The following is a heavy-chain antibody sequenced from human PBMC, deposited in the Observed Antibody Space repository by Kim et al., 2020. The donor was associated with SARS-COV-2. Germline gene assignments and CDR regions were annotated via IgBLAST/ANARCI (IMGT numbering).Heavy chain of an antibody. Sequence: SETLSLTCAVYGGSFSDYYCSWIRQPPGKGLEWIGEINHSGSTNYNPSLKSRFTISVDTSKNQFSLNLSSVTAADTAVYYCARDRLKGFYYGSGSLASWGQGTLVTVSS. CDR3: ARDRLKGFYYGSGSLAS. J-gene: IGHJ4*02. V-gene: IGHV4-34*01. D-gene: IGHD3-10*01. CDR1: GGSFSDYY. CDR2: INHSGST.